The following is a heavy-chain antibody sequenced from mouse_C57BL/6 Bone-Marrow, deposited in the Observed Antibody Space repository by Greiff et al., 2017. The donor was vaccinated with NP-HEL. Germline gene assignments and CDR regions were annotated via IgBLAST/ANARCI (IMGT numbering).Heavy chain of an antibody. CDR1: GFTFSDYG. CDR3: ARQARRPSYAMDY. V-gene: IGHV5-17*01. CDR2: ISSGSSTI. J-gene: IGHJ4*01. D-gene: IGHD2-12*01. Sequence: EVQLVESGGGLVKPGGSLKLSCAASGFTFSDYGMHWVRQAPEKGLEWVAYISSGSSTIYYADTVKGRFTISRDNAKNTLFLQMTSLRSEDTAMYYCARQARRPSYAMDYWGQGTSVTVSS.